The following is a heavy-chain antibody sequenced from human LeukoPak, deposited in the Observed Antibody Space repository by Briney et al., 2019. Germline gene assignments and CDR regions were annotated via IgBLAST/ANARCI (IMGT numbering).Heavy chain of an antibody. J-gene: IGHJ4*02. CDR1: GFTFSNYW. V-gene: IGHV3-7*01. Sequence: GGSLRLSCEGSGFTFSNYWMSWVRQAPGKGLEWVANIQQHGSETYYGDSVKGRFTISRDNAKKSLYLQMNSLRVEDTGVYYCASSGYSSSWLSYWGQGTLVTVSS. CDR2: IQQHGSET. CDR3: ASSGYSSSWLSY. D-gene: IGHD6-13*01.